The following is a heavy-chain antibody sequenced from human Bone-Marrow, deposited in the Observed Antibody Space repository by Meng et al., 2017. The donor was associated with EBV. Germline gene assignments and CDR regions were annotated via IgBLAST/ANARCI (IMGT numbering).Heavy chain of an antibody. CDR1: GGTFRSDA. V-gene: IGHV1-69*01. D-gene: IGHD3-10*01. Sequence: QVQLGQSGGEVKKPGSPVKVSCKTSGGTFRSDAISWVRQAPGQGLEWMGGLIPMSDAPHYAQKFQGRVTITADESTSTHYMDLSGLRSEDTAVYYCASESGRGFTPDYWGQGTLVTVSS. J-gene: IGHJ4*02. CDR2: LIPMSDAP. CDR3: ASESGRGFTPDY.